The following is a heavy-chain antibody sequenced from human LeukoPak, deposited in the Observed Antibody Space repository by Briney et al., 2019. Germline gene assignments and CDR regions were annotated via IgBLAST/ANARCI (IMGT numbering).Heavy chain of an antibody. CDR2: IRTKADSYAT. D-gene: IGHD5-24*01. CDR1: GLTFSGSA. Sequence: GGSLRLPCAASGLTFSGSAVHWVRQASGKGLEWVGRIRTKADSYATAYAASVKGRFTISRDDSKNTAYLQMNSLKTEDTAVYYCTSTVDGYTYFDYWGQGTPVTVSS. J-gene: IGHJ4*02. CDR3: TSTVDGYTYFDY. V-gene: IGHV3-73*01.